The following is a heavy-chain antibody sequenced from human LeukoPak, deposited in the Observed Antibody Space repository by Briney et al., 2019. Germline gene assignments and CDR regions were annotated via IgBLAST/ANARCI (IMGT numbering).Heavy chain of an antibody. D-gene: IGHD4-17*01. Sequence: PGRSLRLSCAASGFTFSSYAMHWVRQAPGKGLEWVAVRSYDGSNKYYADSVKGRFTISRDNSKNSLYLQMNSLRAEDTAFYYCAKDRLITVPKLEDDVFDIWGQGTMVTVSS. CDR1: GFTFSSYA. CDR2: RSYDGSNK. V-gene: IGHV3-30-3*01. J-gene: IGHJ3*02. CDR3: AKDRLITVPKLEDDVFDI.